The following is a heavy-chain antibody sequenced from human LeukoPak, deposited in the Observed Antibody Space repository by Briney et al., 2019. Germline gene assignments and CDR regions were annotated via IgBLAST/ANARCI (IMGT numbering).Heavy chain of an antibody. CDR2: IYYSGST. V-gene: IGHV4-39*07. Sequence: SETLSLTCTVSGGSISSSSYYWGWIRQPPGKGLEWIGSIYYSGSTYYNPSLKSRVTISVDTSKNQFSLKLSSVTAADTAVYYCARGKRGYSGYDFDYWGQGTLVTVSS. CDR3: ARGKRGYSGYDFDY. CDR1: GGSISSSSYY. J-gene: IGHJ4*02. D-gene: IGHD5-12*01.